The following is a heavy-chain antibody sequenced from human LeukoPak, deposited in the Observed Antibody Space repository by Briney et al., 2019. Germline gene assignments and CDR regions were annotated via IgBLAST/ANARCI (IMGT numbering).Heavy chain of an antibody. CDR2: INWNGGST. D-gene: IGHD1-1*01. CDR1: GLTFDDHG. CDR3: ARDVSWGTSYFDY. Sequence: GGSLRLSCIASGLTFDDHGMSWVRQAPGKGLDWVSNINWNGGSTGYVDSVKGRFTISRDNGKNSLYLQMNSLRVEDTAFYYCARDVSWGTSYFDYWGQGILVTVSS. V-gene: IGHV3-20*04. J-gene: IGHJ4*02.